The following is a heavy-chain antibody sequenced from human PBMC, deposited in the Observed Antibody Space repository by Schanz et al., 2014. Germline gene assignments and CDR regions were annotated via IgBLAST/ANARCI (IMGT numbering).Heavy chain of an antibody. D-gene: IGHD3-9*01. Sequence: EVQLVESGGNLVQPGGSLRLSCVASGFTFSSHSMNWVRQAPGQGLEWISYIGSSSTTMYYADSVKGRFTISRDNAKNSLYLQMNSLRDEDTAVYYCARDHPHRGVTGYYNDVWGQGTSVTVSS. CDR2: IGSSSTTM. CDR1: GFTFSSHS. J-gene: IGHJ6*02. V-gene: IGHV3-48*02. CDR3: ARDHPHRGVTGYYNDV.